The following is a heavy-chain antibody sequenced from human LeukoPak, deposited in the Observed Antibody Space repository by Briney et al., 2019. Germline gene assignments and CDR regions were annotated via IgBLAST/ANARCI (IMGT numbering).Heavy chain of an antibody. Sequence: GGSLRLSCAASGFTFSSYSMNWVRQAPGKGLEWVSYISSSSSTIYYADSVKGRFTISRDNAKNSLYLQMNSLRAEDTAVYYCARGSGNNWFDPWGQGTLVTVSS. CDR3: ARGSGNNWFDP. CDR1: GFTFSSYS. V-gene: IGHV3-48*01. J-gene: IGHJ5*02. CDR2: ISSSSSTI.